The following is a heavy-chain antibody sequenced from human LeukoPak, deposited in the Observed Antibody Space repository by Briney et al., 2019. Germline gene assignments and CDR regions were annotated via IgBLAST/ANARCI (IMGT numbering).Heavy chain of an antibody. CDR2: IRSKAYGGTT. Sequence: GGSLRLSCAASGFTFSSYAMSWVRQAPGKGLEWVGSIRSKAYGGTTEYAASVNGRFTISRDDSRGIAYLQMNSLKTEDTAVYYCTKPTYGGDFDYWGQGTLVTVSS. CDR1: GFTFSSYA. CDR3: TKPTYGGDFDY. V-gene: IGHV3-49*04. D-gene: IGHD4-23*01. J-gene: IGHJ4*02.